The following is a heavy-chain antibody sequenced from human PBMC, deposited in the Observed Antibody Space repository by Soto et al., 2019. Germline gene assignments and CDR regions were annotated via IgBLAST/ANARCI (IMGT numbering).Heavy chain of an antibody. J-gene: IGHJ4*01. CDR2: IKAGDGST. CDR3: ARGGGGLVY. CDR1: GYTFVSYA. D-gene: IGHD3-16*01. Sequence: QVPLVQSGAEVKKPGASVKVSCKATGYTFVSYAIHWVRQAPGQRLEWMGWIKAGDGSTEYSQNFQARLTITTDTAASTAYMELSSLRSEDTAVYYCARGGGGLVYWGHGTLVTVSS. V-gene: IGHV1-3*01.